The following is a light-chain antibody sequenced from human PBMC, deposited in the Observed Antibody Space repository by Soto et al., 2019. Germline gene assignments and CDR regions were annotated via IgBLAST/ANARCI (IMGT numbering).Light chain of an antibody. CDR1: SSDVGGYNY. CDR3: SSYTSSSTYV. CDR2: EVS. J-gene: IGLJ1*01. Sequence: QSVLTQPASVSGSPGQSITISCTGTSSDVGGYNYVSWYQQHPGKAPKLMIYEVSYRPSGVSNRFSGSKSGNTASLTISGIQADDAADYYCSSYTSSSTYVFGTGTKLTVL. V-gene: IGLV2-14*01.